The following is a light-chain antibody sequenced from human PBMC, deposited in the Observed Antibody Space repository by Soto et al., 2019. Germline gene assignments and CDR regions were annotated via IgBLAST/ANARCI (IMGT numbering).Light chain of an antibody. CDR1: QDISNY. V-gene: IGKV1-33*01. CDR2: DAS. Sequence: DLQMTQSPSSLSASVGDRVTITCQASQDISNYLNWYQQKPGKAPKPLIYDASNLETGVPSRFSGSGSGTDFTFTISSLQPEDIATYYCQQYDNLPYTFGQGTKLEIK. CDR3: QQYDNLPYT. J-gene: IGKJ2*01.